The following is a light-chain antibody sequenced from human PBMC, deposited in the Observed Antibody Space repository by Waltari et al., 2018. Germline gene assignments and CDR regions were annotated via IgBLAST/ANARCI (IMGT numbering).Light chain of an antibody. CDR2: GAS. V-gene: IGKV3-15*01. J-gene: IGKJ2*01. Sequence: EIVLTQSPATLSLSPGEGATLSCRASQSISSYLAWYQQKRGQAPRLLIYGASTRAIGIPARFSGSGSGTEFTLTITSLQSEDFAVYFCQQYHKWPPYTFGQGTKLDI. CDR1: QSISSY. CDR3: QQYHKWPPYT.